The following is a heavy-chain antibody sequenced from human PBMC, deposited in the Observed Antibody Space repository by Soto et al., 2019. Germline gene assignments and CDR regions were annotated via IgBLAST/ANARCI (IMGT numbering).Heavy chain of an antibody. Sequence: ETLSLTCAVYGGSFSGYYWSWIRQPPGKGLEWIGEINHSGSTNYNPSLKSRVTISVDTSKNQFSLKLSSVTAADTAVYYCASLISITGTVATDYWGQGTLVTVSS. D-gene: IGHD1-7*01. V-gene: IGHV4-34*01. CDR2: INHSGST. CDR3: ASLISITGTVATDY. J-gene: IGHJ4*02. CDR1: GGSFSGYY.